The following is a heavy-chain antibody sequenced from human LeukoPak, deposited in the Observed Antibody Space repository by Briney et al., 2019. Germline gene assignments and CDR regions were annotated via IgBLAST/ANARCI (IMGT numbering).Heavy chain of an antibody. Sequence: GGSPRLSCAASGFTFSSYAMSWVRQAPGKGLEWVSAISGSGGSTYYADSVKGRFTISRDNSKNTLYLQMNSLRAEDTAVYYCAKDGAVDYDILTGYYVYWGQGTLVTVSS. D-gene: IGHD3-9*01. V-gene: IGHV3-23*01. CDR1: GFTFSSYA. J-gene: IGHJ4*02. CDR3: AKDGAVDYDILTGYYVY. CDR2: ISGSGGST.